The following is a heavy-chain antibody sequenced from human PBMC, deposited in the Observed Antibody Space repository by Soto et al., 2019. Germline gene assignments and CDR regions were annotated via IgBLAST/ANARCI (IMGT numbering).Heavy chain of an antibody. D-gene: IGHD3-3*01. CDR3: ARGKVTIFGVVIIRGFDP. V-gene: IGHV4-59*12. Sequence: SETLSLTCTVSGGSISSYYWSWIRQPPGKGLEWIGYIYYSESTNYNPSLKSRVTISVDTSKNQFSLKLSSVTAADTAVYYCARGKVTIFGVVIIRGFDPWGQGTLVTVSS. J-gene: IGHJ5*02. CDR2: IYYSEST. CDR1: GGSISSYY.